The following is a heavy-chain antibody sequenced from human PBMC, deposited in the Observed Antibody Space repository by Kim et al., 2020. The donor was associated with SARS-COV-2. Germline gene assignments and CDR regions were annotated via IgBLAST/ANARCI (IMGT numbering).Heavy chain of an antibody. CDR3: ARDSSSWPYNWFDP. CDR2: ISAYNGNT. J-gene: IGHJ5*02. V-gene: IGHV1-18*01. CDR1: GYTFTSYG. D-gene: IGHD6-13*01. Sequence: ASVKVSCKASGYTFTSYGISWVRQAPGQGLEWMGWISAYNGNTNYAQKLQGRVTMTTDTSTSTAYMELRSLRSDDTAVYYCARDSSSWPYNWFDPWGQGTLVTVSS.